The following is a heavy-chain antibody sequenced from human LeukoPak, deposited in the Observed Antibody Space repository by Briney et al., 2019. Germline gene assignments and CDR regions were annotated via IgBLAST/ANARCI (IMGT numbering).Heavy chain of an antibody. CDR2: INLSGSV. Sequence: SETLSLTCAVYGRSFSGYYWTWIRQPPGKGLEWIGEINLSGSVSYHPSLKSRVTISVDTSKNQFSLNLNSVTAADTAVYYCAGGGVGDRLGYWGQGTLVTVSS. CDR1: GRSFSGYY. CDR3: AGGGVGDRLGY. J-gene: IGHJ4*02. V-gene: IGHV4-34*01. D-gene: IGHD3-10*01.